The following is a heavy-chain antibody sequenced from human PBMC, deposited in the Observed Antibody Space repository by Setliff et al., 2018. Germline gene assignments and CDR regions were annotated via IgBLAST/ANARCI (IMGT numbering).Heavy chain of an antibody. D-gene: IGHD3-16*01. CDR1: GYTFTGYY. Sequence: ASVKVSCKASGYTFTGYYMYWVRQAPGQGLEWMGRINPSSGATIYAQKFQGRVTMTSXXXXXXXXXXXXXXXXXXXXXYFCARDGGGDSDXFDIWGQGTMVTVS. CDR3: ARDGGGDSDXFDI. J-gene: IGHJ3*02. CDR2: INPSSGAT. V-gene: IGHV1-2*05.